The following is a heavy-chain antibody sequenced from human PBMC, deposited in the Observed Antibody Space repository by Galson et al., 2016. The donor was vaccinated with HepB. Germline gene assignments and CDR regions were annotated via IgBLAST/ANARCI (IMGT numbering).Heavy chain of an antibody. CDR3: ARVGRYTRSWYVSGSRDFQN. CDR2: IIPIFGTA. D-gene: IGHD6-13*01. V-gene: IGHV1-69*13. J-gene: IGHJ1*01. CDR1: GGTFSSYA. Sequence: SVKVSCKASGGTFSSYAISWVRQAPGQGLEWMGGIIPIFGTANYAQKFQGRVTITADESTTTAYMEMSSLRSEDTAVYYCARVGRYTRSWYVSGSRDFQNWGQGTLVSVSS.